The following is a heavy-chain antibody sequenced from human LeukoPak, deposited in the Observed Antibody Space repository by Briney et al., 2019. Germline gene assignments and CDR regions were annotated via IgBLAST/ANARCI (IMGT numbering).Heavy chain of an antibody. CDR3: AKGGGSSWYGGGSDY. CDR1: GFTFDDYA. J-gene: IGHJ4*02. CDR2: ISWNSGSI. V-gene: IGHV3-9*01. D-gene: IGHD6-13*01. Sequence: GGSLRLSCAASGFTFDDYAMHWVRQAPGKGLEWVSGISWNSGSIGYADSVKGRFTISRDNAKNSLYLQMNSLRAEDTALYYCAKGGGSSWYGGGSDYWGQGTLVTVSS.